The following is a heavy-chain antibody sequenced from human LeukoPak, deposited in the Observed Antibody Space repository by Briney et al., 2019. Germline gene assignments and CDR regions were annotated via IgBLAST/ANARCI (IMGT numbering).Heavy chain of an antibody. CDR1: GYTFTGSY. Sequence: ASVKVSCKTSGYTFTGSYLRWVRPVPGQGLEWMGWTNPSTGGTKSAQQFEGRVTMTRDTSNATGYLELRSLRLDDTATYYCARGGAFCSITTCHEFDHWGQGTLVIVSS. CDR2: TNPSTGGT. D-gene: IGHD2-2*01. V-gene: IGHV1-2*02. J-gene: IGHJ4*02. CDR3: ARGGAFCSITTCHEFDH.